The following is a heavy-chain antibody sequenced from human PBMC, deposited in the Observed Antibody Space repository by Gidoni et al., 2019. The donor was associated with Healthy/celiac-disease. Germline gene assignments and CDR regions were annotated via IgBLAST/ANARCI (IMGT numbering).Heavy chain of an antibody. CDR2: ISYDGSNK. CDR3: AKGVSYYYDSSGYWYFDL. V-gene: IGHV3-30*18. J-gene: IGHJ2*01. Sequence: QVQLVESGGGVVQPGRSLRLPCAAAGATFSNYGMHWVRQAPGKGLEWVAVISYDGSNKYYADSVKGRFTISRDNSKNTVYLQMNSLRAEDTAVYYCAKGVSYYYDSSGYWYFDLWGRGTLVTVSS. D-gene: IGHD3-22*01. CDR1: GATFSNYG.